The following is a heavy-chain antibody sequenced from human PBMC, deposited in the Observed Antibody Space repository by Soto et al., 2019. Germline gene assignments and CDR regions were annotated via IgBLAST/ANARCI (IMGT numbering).Heavy chain of an antibody. CDR3: ARGNYGSGSNQYWYFDL. CDR2: ISTSGSYV. D-gene: IGHD3-10*01. V-gene: IGHV3-21*01. Sequence: EVQLVESGGGLVKPGGSLRLSCAASGFTFNTYNMNWVRQAPGKGLEWVSSISTSGSYVHYGDSVKGRFTISRDNAKNSLYLQTNSLRAEDTAVYYCARGNYGSGSNQYWYFDLWGRGTLVSVSS. J-gene: IGHJ2*01. CDR1: GFTFNTYN.